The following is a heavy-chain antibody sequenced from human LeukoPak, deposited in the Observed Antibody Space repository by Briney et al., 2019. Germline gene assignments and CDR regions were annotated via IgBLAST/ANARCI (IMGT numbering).Heavy chain of an antibody. D-gene: IGHD1-1*01. V-gene: IGHV3-23*01. CDR2: ISGSGGNT. CDR1: RFTFSNYA. J-gene: IGHJ4*02. CDR3: ARDLVATGTTSGY. Sequence: GGSLRLSCAASRFTFSNYAMSWVRQAPGKGLEWVSTISGSGGNTYYADSVKGRFTISRDNAKNSLYLQMNSLRAEDTAVYYCARDLVATGTTSGYWGQGTLVTVSS.